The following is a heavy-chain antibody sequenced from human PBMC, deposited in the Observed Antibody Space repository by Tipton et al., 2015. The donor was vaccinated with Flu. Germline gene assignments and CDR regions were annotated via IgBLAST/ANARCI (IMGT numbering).Heavy chain of an antibody. CDR3: AFKMATIFGIWESVDY. V-gene: IGHV4-34*01. CDR1: GGSFSGYYY. J-gene: IGHJ4*02. Sequence: TLSLTCAVYGGSFSGYYYWSWIRQPPGKGLEWIGEINHSGSTNYNPCLKGRISISGDTSKNQFSLKLTSVTAADTAVYYCAFKMATIFGIWESVDYWGQGSLVTVSS. CDR2: INHSGST. D-gene: IGHD5-24*01.